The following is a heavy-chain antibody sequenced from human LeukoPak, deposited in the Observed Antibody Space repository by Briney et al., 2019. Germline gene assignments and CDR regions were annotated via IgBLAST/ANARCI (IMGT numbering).Heavy chain of an antibody. CDR3: ARVPYYDSSGYTEYFQH. V-gene: IGHV1-2*06. D-gene: IGHD3-22*01. CDR1: GYTFTGYY. J-gene: IGHJ1*01. CDR2: INPNSGGT. Sequence: GASVKVSCKASGYTFTGYYMHWVRQAPGQGLEWMGLINPNSGGTNSAQKFQGRVTMTRDTSISTAYMELSRLRSDDTAVYYCARVPYYDSSGYTEYFQHWGQGTLVTVSS.